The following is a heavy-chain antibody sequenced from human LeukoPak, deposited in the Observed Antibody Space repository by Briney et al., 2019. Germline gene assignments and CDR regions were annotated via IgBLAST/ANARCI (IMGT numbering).Heavy chain of an antibody. CDR3: ARGLLTRAERPRYYYYMDV. V-gene: IGHV1-69*01. D-gene: IGHD7-27*01. CDR2: IIPIFGTA. J-gene: IGHJ6*03. Sequence: ASVKVSCKASGGTFSSYAISWVRQAPGQGLGWMGGIIPIFGTANYAQKFQGRVTITADESTSTAYMELSSLRSEDTAVYYCARGLLTRAERPRYYYYMDVWGKGTTVTVSS. CDR1: GGTFSSYA.